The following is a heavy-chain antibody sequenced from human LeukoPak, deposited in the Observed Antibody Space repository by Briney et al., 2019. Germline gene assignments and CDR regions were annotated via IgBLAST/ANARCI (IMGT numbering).Heavy chain of an antibody. CDR2: IYPVDSDT. V-gene: IGHV5-51*01. CDR1: GYSFTSYW. CDR3: AIDGYNSYRLDY. Sequence: GESLKISCKGSGYSFTSYWIGWVRQMPGKGLGWMGLIYPVDSDTSYSPSLQGQVTISADKTSSSAYRQWSSLKASDTAMYYCAIDGYNSYRLDYWGQGTLVTVSA. D-gene: IGHD5-24*01. J-gene: IGHJ4*02.